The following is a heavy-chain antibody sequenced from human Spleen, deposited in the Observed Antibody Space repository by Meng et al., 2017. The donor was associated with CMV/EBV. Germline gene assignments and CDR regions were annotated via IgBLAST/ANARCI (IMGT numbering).Heavy chain of an antibody. CDR2: ISYDGSDK. Sequence: LSLTCAASGFIFSDYAMHWVRQAPGKGLEWVAVISYDGSDKYYADSVKGRFTISRDNSKNTLYLQMNSLRAEDTAVYYCARAPNYYDSSGLADYWGQGTLVTVSS. CDR3: ARAPNYYDSSGLADY. V-gene: IGHV3-30-3*01. CDR1: GFIFSDYA. D-gene: IGHD3-22*01. J-gene: IGHJ4*02.